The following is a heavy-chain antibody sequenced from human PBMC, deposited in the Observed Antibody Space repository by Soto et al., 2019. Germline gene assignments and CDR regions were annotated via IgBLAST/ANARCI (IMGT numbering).Heavy chain of an antibody. D-gene: IGHD3-10*01. CDR2: ISWNSGSI. CDR1: GFTFDDYA. CDR3: AKGGYGSGSYIGY. Sequence: GGSLRLSCAASGFTFDDYAMHWVRQAPGKGLEWVSGISWNSGSIGYADSVKGRFTISRDNAKNSLYLQMNSLRAEDTALYYCAKGGYGSGSYIGYWGQGTLVTVSS. V-gene: IGHV3-9*01. J-gene: IGHJ4*02.